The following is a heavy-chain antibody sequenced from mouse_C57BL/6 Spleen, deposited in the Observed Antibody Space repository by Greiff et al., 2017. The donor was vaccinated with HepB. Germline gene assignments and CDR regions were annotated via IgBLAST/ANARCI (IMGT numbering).Heavy chain of an antibody. CDR1: GFSLTSYG. J-gene: IGHJ4*01. CDR3: AGGEGRGAMDY. Sequence: VKLMESGPGLVAPSQSLSITCTVSGFSLTSYGVHWVRQPPGKGLEWLVGIWSDGSTTYNSALKSRLTISKDNSKSQVFLKMNSRQTDDTAADYWAGGEGRGAMDYWGQGTSVTVSS. CDR2: IWSDGST. V-gene: IGHV2-6*03.